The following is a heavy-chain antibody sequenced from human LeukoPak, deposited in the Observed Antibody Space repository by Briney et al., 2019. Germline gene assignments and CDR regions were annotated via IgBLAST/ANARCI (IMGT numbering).Heavy chain of an antibody. D-gene: IGHD6-13*01. V-gene: IGHV5-51*01. J-gene: IGHJ4*02. CDR3: ARRPADYSSSWYILDY. CDR1: GYSFTSYW. CDR2: IYPGDSDT. Sequence: GESLKISCKGSGYSFTSYWIGWVRQMPGKGLEWMGIIYPGDSDTRYSPSFQGQVTISADKSIRTAYLQWSSLKASDTAMHYCARRPADYSSSWYILDYWGQGTLVTVSS.